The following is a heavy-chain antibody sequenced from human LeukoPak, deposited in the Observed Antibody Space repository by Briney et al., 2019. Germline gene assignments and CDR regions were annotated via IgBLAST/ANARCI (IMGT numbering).Heavy chain of an antibody. CDR2: ISAYNGNT. V-gene: IGHV1-18*01. Sequence: ASVKVSCKASGYTFTSYGISWVRQAPGQGLEWMGWISAYNGNTNYAQKLQGRVTMTRDTSISTAYMELSRLRSDDTAVYYCARDYYDSSGYYYGTFDYWGQGTLVTVSS. CDR1: GYTFTSYG. J-gene: IGHJ4*02. CDR3: ARDYYDSSGYYYGTFDY. D-gene: IGHD3-22*01.